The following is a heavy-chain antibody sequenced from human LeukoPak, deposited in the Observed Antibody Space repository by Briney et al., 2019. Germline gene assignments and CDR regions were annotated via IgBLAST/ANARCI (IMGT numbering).Heavy chain of an antibody. Sequence: SGGSLRLSCAASGFTFSSYATHWVRQAPGKGLEWVAVISYDGSNKYYADSVKGRFTTSRDNSKNTLYLQMNSLRAEDTAVYYCARDGDYYDSSGYTDYWGQGTLVTVSS. CDR1: GFTFSSYA. CDR2: ISYDGSNK. V-gene: IGHV3-30*04. J-gene: IGHJ4*02. CDR3: ARDGDYYDSSGYTDY. D-gene: IGHD3-22*01.